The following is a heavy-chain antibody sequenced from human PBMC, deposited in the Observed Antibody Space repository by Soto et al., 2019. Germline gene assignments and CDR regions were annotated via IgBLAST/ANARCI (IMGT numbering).Heavy chain of an antibody. CDR1: GFTFSRVS. CDR3: ARVAY. Sequence: LGGSLRLSCEASGFTFSRVSMNWVCQVHGKGLEWVASISSGSSDTWYADLVTGRFIISRDNAQNSLLLQMNTLRPEDTAMYYCARVAYWGPGTQVTVSS. CDR2: ISSGSSDT. J-gene: IGHJ4*02. V-gene: IGHV3-21*01.